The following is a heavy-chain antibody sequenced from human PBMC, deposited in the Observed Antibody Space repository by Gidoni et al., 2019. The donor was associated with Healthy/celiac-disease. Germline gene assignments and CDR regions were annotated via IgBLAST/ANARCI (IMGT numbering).Heavy chain of an antibody. CDR3: ARGDNWNYDS. V-gene: IGHV1-18*01. D-gene: IGHD1-7*01. CDR2: ISAYNGNT. CDR1: GYTFTSYG. Sequence: QVQLVQPGAEMKKPGDSVKVYCKACGYTFTSYGISWVRQAPGQGLEWMGWISAYNGNTNYAQKLQCRVTMTTDTSTSTAYMGLRSLRSDDTAVYYCARGDNWNYDSWGQGTLVTVSS. J-gene: IGHJ5*02.